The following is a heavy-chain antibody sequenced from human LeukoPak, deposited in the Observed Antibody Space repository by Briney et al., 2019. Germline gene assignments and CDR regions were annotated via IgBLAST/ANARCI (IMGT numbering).Heavy chain of an antibody. CDR1: GYSISSGYY. D-gene: IGHD3-22*01. Sequence: PSETLSLTCTVSGYSISSGYYWGWIRQPPGKGLEWIGSINHSGSTYYNPSLKSRVTISVDTSKNQFPLKLSSVTAADTAVYYCARGDGYYDSSGSYFDYWGQGTLVTVSS. V-gene: IGHV4-38-2*02. J-gene: IGHJ4*02. CDR2: INHSGST. CDR3: ARGDGYYDSSGSYFDY.